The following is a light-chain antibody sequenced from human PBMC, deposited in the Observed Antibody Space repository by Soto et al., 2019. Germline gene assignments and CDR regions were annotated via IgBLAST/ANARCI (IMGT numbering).Light chain of an antibody. J-gene: IGKJ4*01. V-gene: IGKV3-11*01. CDR1: QSVSSY. CDR3: QHRSSWPLT. Sequence: VVLTQSPATLSLSPWEKEKSFCRASQSVSSYLAWYQQKPGQAPRLLIFGASNRATGIPARFSGSGSGTDFTLTISSLEPEDFAVYYCQHRSSWPLTFGGGTKVDIK. CDR2: GAS.